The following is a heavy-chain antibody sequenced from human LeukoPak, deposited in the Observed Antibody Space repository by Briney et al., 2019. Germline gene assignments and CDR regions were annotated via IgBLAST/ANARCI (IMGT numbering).Heavy chain of an antibody. V-gene: IGHV3-30-3*01. Sequence: GGSLRLSCAASGFTFSSYAMHWVRQAPGKGLEWVAVISYEGSNKYYADSVKGRFTISRDNSKNTLYLQMNSLRAEDTAVYYCARGSRMATITGNEYWGQGTLVTVSS. J-gene: IGHJ4*02. CDR2: ISYEGSNK. CDR3: ARGSRMATITGNEY. D-gene: IGHD5-12*01. CDR1: GFTFSSYA.